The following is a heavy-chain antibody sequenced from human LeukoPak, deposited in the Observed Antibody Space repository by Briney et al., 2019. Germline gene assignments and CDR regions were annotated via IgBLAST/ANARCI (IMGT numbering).Heavy chain of an antibody. CDR1: GYTFTSYD. V-gene: IGHV1-8*01. Sequence: VASVKVSCKASGYTFTSYDINWVRQATGQGLEWMGWMNPNSGNTGYAQKFQGRVTMTRDTSISTAYMELSSLRSEDTAVYYCARALETTLLGWFDPWGQGTLVTVSS. J-gene: IGHJ5*02. D-gene: IGHD4-11*01. CDR3: ARALETTLLGWFDP. CDR2: MNPNSGNT.